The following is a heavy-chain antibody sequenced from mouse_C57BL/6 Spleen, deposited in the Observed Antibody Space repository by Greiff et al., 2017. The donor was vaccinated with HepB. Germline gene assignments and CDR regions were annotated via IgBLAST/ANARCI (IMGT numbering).Heavy chain of an antibody. CDR3: ARSDSAGSAWFAY. Sequence: VQLQQSGAELVMPGASVKLSCKASGYTFTSYWMHWVKQRPGQGLEWIGEIDPSDSYTNYNQKFKGKSTLTVDKSSSTAYMQLSSLTSEDSAVYYCARSDSAGSAWFAYWGQGTLVTVSA. V-gene: IGHV1-69*01. J-gene: IGHJ3*01. CDR2: IDPSDSYT. CDR1: GYTFTSYW. D-gene: IGHD3-2*02.